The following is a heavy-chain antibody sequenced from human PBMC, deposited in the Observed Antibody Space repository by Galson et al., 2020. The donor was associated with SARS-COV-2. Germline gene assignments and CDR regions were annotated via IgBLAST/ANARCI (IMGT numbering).Heavy chain of an antibody. CDR3: LVVPAARLPGGAFDI. D-gene: IGHD2-2*01. V-gene: IGHV3-23*01. CDR2: ISGSGGST. J-gene: IGHJ3*02. CDR1: GFTFSSYA. Sequence: GESLKISCAASGFTFSSYAMSWVRQAPGKGLEWVSAISGSGGSTYYADSVKGRFTISRDNSKNTLYLQMNSLRAEDTAVYYCLVVPAARLPGGAFDIWGQGTMVTVSS.